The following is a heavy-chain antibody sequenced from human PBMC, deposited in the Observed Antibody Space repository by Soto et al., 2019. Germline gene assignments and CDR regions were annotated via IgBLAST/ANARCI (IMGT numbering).Heavy chain of an antibody. D-gene: IGHD6-6*01. J-gene: IGHJ4*02. Sequence: QVQLVESGGGVVQPGRSLRLSCAASGFTFCSYAMHWVRQAPGKGLEWVAVISYDGSNKYYADSVKGRFTISRDNSKNTLYLQMNSLRAEDTAVYYCARDNQPYSSSPEMNYWGQGTLVTVSS. CDR2: ISYDGSNK. V-gene: IGHV3-30-3*01. CDR1: GFTFCSYA. CDR3: ARDNQPYSSSPEMNY.